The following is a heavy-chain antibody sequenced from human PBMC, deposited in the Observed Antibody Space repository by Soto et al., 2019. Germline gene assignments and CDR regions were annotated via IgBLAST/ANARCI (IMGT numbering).Heavy chain of an antibody. CDR3: ARGLGILTGYYTYYYYGMDV. V-gene: IGHV4-39*01. CDR1: GGSISSSSYY. Sequence: PSETLSLTCTVSGGSISSSSYYWGWIRQPPGKGLEWIGSIFYSGSTYYNPSLKSRVTISVDTSKNQFSLKLSSVTAADTAMYYCARGLGILTGYYTYYYYGMDVWGQGTTVTVSS. CDR2: IFYSGST. J-gene: IGHJ6*02. D-gene: IGHD3-9*01.